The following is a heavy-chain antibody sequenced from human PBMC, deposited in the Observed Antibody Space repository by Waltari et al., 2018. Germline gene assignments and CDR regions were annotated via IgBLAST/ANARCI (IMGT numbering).Heavy chain of an antibody. J-gene: IGHJ6*02. V-gene: IGHV1-3*01. CDR2: SNAGKGNT. CDR3: ARVATYYYYYGMDV. Sequence: PGQRLEWMGWSNAGKGNTKDSQKFQGRVTITRDTSASTAYMEVSSLRSEDTAVYYCARVATYYYYYGMDVWGQGTTVTVSS.